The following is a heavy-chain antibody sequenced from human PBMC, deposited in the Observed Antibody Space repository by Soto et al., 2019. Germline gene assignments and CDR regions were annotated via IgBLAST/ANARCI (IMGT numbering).Heavy chain of an antibody. CDR2: IYYSGST. CDR1: GGSISSGGYY. CDR3: ARSMGGKPPGRFDP. Sequence: QVQLQESGPGLVKPSQTLSLTCTVSGGSISSGGYYWSWIRQHPGKGLEWIGYIYYSGSTNYNPSLNSRVTISVDTSKNQFALKLSSVTAADTAVYYCARSMGGKPPGRFDPWGQGTLVTVSS. V-gene: IGHV4-31*03. D-gene: IGHD2-15*01. J-gene: IGHJ5*02.